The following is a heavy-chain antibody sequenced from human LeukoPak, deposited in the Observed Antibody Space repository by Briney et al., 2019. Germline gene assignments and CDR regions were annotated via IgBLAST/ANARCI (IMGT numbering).Heavy chain of an antibody. CDR1: GFTFSSYS. CDR2: ISSSSSSYI. CDR3: ARGDGSYFFDY. J-gene: IGHJ4*02. V-gene: IGHV3-21*01. Sequence: GGSLRLSCAASGFTFSSYSMNWVRQAPGKGLEWVSSISSSSSSYIYYADSVKGRFTISRDNAKNSLYLQMNSLRAEDTAVYYCARGDGSYFFDYWGQGTLVTVSS. D-gene: IGHD1-26*01.